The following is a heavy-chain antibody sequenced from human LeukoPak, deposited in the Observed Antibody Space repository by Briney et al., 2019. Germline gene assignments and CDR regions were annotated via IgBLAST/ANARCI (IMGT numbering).Heavy chain of an antibody. CDR2: ISSSSSYI. Sequence: GGSLRLSCAASGFTFSSYSMNWVRQAPGKGLEWVSSISSSSSYIYYADSVKGRFTISRDNAKNSLYLQMNSLRAEDTAVYYCARGTLGDEDYFDYWGQGTLVTVSS. CDR3: ARGTLGDEDYFDY. J-gene: IGHJ4*02. D-gene: IGHD3-16*01. V-gene: IGHV3-21*01. CDR1: GFTFSSYS.